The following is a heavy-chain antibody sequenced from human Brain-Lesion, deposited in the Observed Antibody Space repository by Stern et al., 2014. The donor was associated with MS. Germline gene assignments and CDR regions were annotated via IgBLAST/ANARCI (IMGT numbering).Heavy chain of an antibody. J-gene: IGHJ5*01. CDR2: VNNDGRRT. D-gene: IGHD3-10*01. CDR1: GFTFSNYW. Sequence: EVQPVESGGGLVPPGGSLRLSCAASGFTFSNYWMHWVRQAPGKGLVWVSRVNNDGRRTSYADSVKGRFTMSRDNAKNTLYLQMNSLRVEDTAIYYCARGERWFDSWGQGTLVTVSS. V-gene: IGHV3-74*02. CDR3: ARGERWFDS.